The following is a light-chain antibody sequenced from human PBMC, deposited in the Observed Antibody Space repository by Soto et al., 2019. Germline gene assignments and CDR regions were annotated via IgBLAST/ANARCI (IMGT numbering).Light chain of an antibody. CDR2: EVS. CDR1: SSDVGGYNY. J-gene: IGLJ2*01. V-gene: IGLV2-8*01. CDR3: SSYSGSNNIVV. Sequence: QSALTQPPSASGSPGQSVTISCTGTSSDVGGYNYVSWYQQHPGKAPKLMIYEVSKRPSGVPDRFSGSKSGNTASLTVSGLQAEDAADYYCSSYSGSNNIVVFGGGTKLTVL.